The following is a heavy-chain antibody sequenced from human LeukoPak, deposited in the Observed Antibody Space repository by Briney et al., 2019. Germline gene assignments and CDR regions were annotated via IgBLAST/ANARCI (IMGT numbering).Heavy chain of an antibody. CDR2: IYHSGST. CDR3: ARETGRFLEWFLPA. D-gene: IGHD3-3*01. V-gene: IGHV4-30-2*01. CDR1: GGSISSGGYY. Sequence: TSETLSLTCTVSGGSISSGGYYWSWIRQPPGKGLEWIGYIYHSGSTYYNPSLKSRVTISVDRSKNQFSLKLSSVTAADTAVYYCARETGRFLEWFLPAWGQGTLVTVSS. J-gene: IGHJ5*02.